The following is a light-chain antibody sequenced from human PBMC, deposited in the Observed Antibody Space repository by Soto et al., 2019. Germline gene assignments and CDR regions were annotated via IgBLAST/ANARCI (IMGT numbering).Light chain of an antibody. Sequence: PGESATLSCRATRSVSSYLAWYQQKPGQAPRLLIYDASSRPTDIPARFSGSGSGTDFTLTISRVEPEDFAMYYCQQYGGSTIFTFGQGTKLEI. J-gene: IGKJ2*01. CDR2: DAS. CDR3: QQYGGSTIFT. CDR1: RSVSSY. V-gene: IGKV3-20*01.